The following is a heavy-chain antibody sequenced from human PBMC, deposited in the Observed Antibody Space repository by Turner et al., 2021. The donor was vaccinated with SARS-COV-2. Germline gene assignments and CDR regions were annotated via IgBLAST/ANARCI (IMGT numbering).Heavy chain of an antibody. J-gene: IGHJ4*02. Sequence: EVQLVESGGGLVQPGGSLSLSCAASGFTFSSHWMSWVRQAQGKGLEWVANIKQDGSEKYYVDSVKGRFTISRDNAKNSLYLQMNSLSAEDTAVYYCARTTYNWNGGLFDYWGQGTLVTVSS. CDR3: ARTTYNWNGGLFDY. V-gene: IGHV3-7*01. CDR1: GFTFSSHW. D-gene: IGHD1-20*01. CDR2: IKQDGSEK.